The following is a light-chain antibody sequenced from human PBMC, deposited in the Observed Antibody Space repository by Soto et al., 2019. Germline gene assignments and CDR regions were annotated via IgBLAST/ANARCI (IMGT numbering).Light chain of an antibody. CDR2: GAS. CDR1: QSVGRS. CDR3: QQHASAPLT. Sequence: EIVLTQSPGTLSLSPGERATLSCMASQSVGRSLVWYQQYPGQAPRLLSYGASNRATGIPDRFTGSESGTDFTLTLSRLDPEDCAVYYCQQHASAPLTFGQGTKVEIK. V-gene: IGKV3-20*01. J-gene: IGKJ1*01.